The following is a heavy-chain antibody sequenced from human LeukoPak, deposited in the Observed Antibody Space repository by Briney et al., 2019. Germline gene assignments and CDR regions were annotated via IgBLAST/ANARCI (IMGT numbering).Heavy chain of an antibody. CDR1: GGTFSIYA. Sequence: SVTVSCTASGGTFSIYAISWVRQAPGQGLEWMGGIIPIFGTANYAQKFQGRVTITADESTSTAYMELSSLRSEDTAVYYCARAPYSYGFDIWGQGTMVTVSS. CDR3: ARAPYSYGFDI. V-gene: IGHV1-69*13. J-gene: IGHJ3*02. CDR2: IIPIFGTA. D-gene: IGHD2-15*01.